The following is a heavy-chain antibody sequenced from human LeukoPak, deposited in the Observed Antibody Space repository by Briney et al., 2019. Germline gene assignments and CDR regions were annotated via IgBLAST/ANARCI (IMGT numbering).Heavy chain of an antibody. J-gene: IGHJ5*02. D-gene: IGHD2-2*02. CDR2: ISSSSSYI. Sequence: PGGSLRLSCAASGFTFSSYSMNWVRQAPGKGLEWVSSISSSSSYIYYAGSVKGRFTISRDNAKNSLYLQMNSLRADDTAVYYCARDLPHFAYCSSTSCYNPWGQGTLVTVSS. CDR1: GFTFSSYS. CDR3: ARDLPHFAYCSSTSCYNP. V-gene: IGHV3-21*01.